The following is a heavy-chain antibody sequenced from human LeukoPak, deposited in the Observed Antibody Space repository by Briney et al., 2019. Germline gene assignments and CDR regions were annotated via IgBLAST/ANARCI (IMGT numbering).Heavy chain of an antibody. V-gene: IGHV3-30*04. CDR1: GFTLSSYA. Sequence: GGSLRLSCAASGFTLSSYAMHWVRQAPGKGLEWVAVISYDGSNKYYADSVKGRFTISRDNAKNSLYLQMNSLRAEDTALCYCARSLGRVGYYYMDVWGKGTTVTVSS. CDR3: ARSLGRVGYYYMDV. CDR2: ISYDGSNK. J-gene: IGHJ6*03. D-gene: IGHD1-26*01.